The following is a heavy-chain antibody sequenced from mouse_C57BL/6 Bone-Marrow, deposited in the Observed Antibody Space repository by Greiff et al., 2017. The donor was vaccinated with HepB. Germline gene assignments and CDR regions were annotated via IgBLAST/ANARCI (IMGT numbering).Heavy chain of an antibody. CDR2: ISSGGDYI. Sequence: DVMLVESGEGLVKPGGSLKLSCAASGFTFSSYAMSWVRQTPEKRLEWVAYISSGGDYIYYADTVKGRFTISRDNARNTLYLQMSSLKSEDTAMYYCTREGIVTWYFDVWGTGTTVTVSS. CDR1: GFTFSSYA. D-gene: IGHD2-5*01. J-gene: IGHJ1*03. CDR3: TREGIVTWYFDV. V-gene: IGHV5-9-1*02.